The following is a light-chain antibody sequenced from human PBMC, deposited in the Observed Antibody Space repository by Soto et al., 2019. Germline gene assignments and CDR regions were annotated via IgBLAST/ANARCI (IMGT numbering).Light chain of an antibody. CDR2: DVS. J-gene: IGLJ1*01. CDR1: SSDIGGYTY. V-gene: IGLV2-11*01. CDR3: CSFAGPQSFEV. Sequence: QSALTQPRSVSGSPRQSVTVSCTGTSSDIGGYTYVSWYQQHPGKAPKVIIYDVSERPSGVPDRFSGSKSGNTASLTISGLQPEDEADYYCCSFAGPQSFEVFGEGTKVTVL.